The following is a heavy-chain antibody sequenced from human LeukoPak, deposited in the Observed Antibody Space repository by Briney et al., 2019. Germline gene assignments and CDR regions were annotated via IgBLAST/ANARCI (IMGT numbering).Heavy chain of an antibody. CDR1: GFTFSSYA. Sequence: PGGSLRLSCAASGFTFSSYAMSWVRQAPGKGLEWVSAISGSGGSTYYADSVKGRFTISRDNSKNTLYLQMNSLRAEDTAVYYCAKEIEGDSSGWYELFDYWGQGTLVTVSS. J-gene: IGHJ4*02. CDR2: ISGSGGST. CDR3: AKEIEGDSSGWYELFDY. D-gene: IGHD6-19*01. V-gene: IGHV3-23*01.